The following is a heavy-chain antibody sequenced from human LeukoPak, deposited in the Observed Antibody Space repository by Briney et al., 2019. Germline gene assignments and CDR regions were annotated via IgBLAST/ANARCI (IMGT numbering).Heavy chain of an antibody. CDR1: GFTFSSYG. V-gene: IGHV3-30*03. CDR3: ARGAGSGGYYFDY. J-gene: IGHJ4*02. Sequence: GGSLRLSRAASGFTFSSYGMHWVRQAPGKGLEWVAVMSYDGSSKYYADSVKGRFTISRDNSKDTLYLQMNSLRAEDTAVYYCARGAGSGGYYFDYWGQGTLVTVSS. CDR2: MSYDGSSK. D-gene: IGHD6-19*01.